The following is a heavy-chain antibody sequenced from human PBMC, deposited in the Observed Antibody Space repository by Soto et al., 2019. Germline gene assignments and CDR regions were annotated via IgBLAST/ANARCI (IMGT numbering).Heavy chain of an antibody. V-gene: IGHV4-30-4*01. J-gene: IGHJ4*02. CDR2: IYYSGST. D-gene: IGHD4-17*01. CDR3: ARFMTTVTAFDY. CDR1: GGSISSGDYY. Sequence: SETLSLTCTVSGGSISSGDYYWSWIRQPPGKGLEWIGYIYYSGSTYYNPSLKSRVTISVDTSKNQFSLKLSSVTAADTAVYYCARFMTTVTAFDYWGQGTLVTVSS.